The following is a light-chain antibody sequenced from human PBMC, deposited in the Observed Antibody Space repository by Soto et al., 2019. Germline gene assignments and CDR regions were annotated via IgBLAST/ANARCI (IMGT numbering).Light chain of an antibody. V-gene: IGLV1-44*01. CDR1: SSNIESNT. Sequence: QSVLTQQPSASGTPGQRVTISCSGSSSNIESNTVTWYQQLPGTAPKLVIYSNYDRPSGVPDRFSGSTSGTSASLVIRGLQSEDEADYYCAAWDDILNGYVFGGGTKVTV. J-gene: IGLJ1*01. CDR2: SNY. CDR3: AAWDDILNGYV.